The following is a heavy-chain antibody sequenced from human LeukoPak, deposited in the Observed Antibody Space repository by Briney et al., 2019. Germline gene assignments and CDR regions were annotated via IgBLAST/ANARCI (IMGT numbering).Heavy chain of an antibody. CDR2: ISSSSSYI. V-gene: IGHV3-21*01. Sequence: GGSLRLSCAASGFTFSSYSMNWVRQAPGKGLEWVSSISSSSSYIYYADSVKGRFTISRANAKNPLYLQMNSLRAEDTAVYYCARGSNWFDPWGQGTLVTVSS. CDR3: ARGSNWFDP. CDR1: GFTFSSYS. J-gene: IGHJ5*02.